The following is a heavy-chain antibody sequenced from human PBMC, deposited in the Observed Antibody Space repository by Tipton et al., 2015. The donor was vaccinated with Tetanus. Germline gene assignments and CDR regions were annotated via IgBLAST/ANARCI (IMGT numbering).Heavy chain of an antibody. D-gene: IGHD3-3*01. CDR3: ARHTNFWSGYYIVY. CDR2: ISYSGST. V-gene: IGHV4-59*08. J-gene: IGHJ4*02. Sequence: LRLSCTVSGGSISGYFWTWIRQPPGKGLEWIGYISYSGSTNSNPSLKSRVTISVDASKNQFSLKLSSVTAADTAVYYCARHTNFWSGYYIVYWGQGTLVTVSS. CDR1: GGSISGYF.